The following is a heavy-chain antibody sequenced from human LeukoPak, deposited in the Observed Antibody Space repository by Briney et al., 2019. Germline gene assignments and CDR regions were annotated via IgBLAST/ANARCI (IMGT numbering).Heavy chain of an antibody. CDR3: ARGEDGYNSFYYYYYMDV. CDR2: IYHSGST. D-gene: IGHD5-24*01. Sequence: SETLSLTCAVSGYSISSGYYWGWIRQPPGKGLEWIGSIYHSGSTYYNPSLKSRVTISVDTSKNQFSLKLGSVTAADTAVYYCARGEDGYNSFYYYYYMDVWGKGTTVTVSS. CDR1: GYSISSGYY. J-gene: IGHJ6*03. V-gene: IGHV4-38-2*01.